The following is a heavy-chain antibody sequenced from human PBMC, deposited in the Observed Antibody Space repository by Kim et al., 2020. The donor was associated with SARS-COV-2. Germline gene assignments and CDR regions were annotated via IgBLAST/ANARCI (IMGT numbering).Heavy chain of an antibody. D-gene: IGHD1-26*01. CDR2: ISYDGSNK. CDR3: AKDVGLYYYYGMGV. V-gene: IGHV3-30*18. J-gene: IGHJ6*02. CDR1: GFTFSSYG. Sequence: GGSLRLSCAASGFTFSSYGMHWVRQAPGKGLEWVAVISYDGSNKYYADSVKGRFTISRDNSKNTLYLQMNSLRAEDTAVYYCAKDVGLYYYYGMGVWGQG.